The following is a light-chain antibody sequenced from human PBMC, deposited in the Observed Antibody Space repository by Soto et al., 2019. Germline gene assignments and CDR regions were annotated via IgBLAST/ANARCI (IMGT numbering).Light chain of an antibody. Sequence: DIQLTQSPSFLSASVGDRVTITCRASQGISSYLAWYQQKPGKAPKLLISTASTLQSGVPSRFSGSGSGTEFTLTISSLQHEDFATYYCQQLNNYPRTFGQGTKVEIK. CDR3: QQLNNYPRT. V-gene: IGKV1-9*01. CDR1: QGISSY. CDR2: TAS. J-gene: IGKJ1*01.